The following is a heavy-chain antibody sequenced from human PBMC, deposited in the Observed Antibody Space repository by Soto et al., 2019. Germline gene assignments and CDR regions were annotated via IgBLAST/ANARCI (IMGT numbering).Heavy chain of an antibody. V-gene: IGHV4-30-4*01. CDR1: GDSISNLDYF. D-gene: IGHD7-27*01. CDR2: IYTSTTS. Sequence: SETLSLTCSVSGDSISNLDYFWAWIRHPPGQALESIVYIYTSTTSYYNPSFESQVAISVDTSNSQFSLNVTSVTAAATAVYFCASGRYCLTGIFFPNWFDSWGQGALVTVSS. J-gene: IGHJ5*01. CDR3: ASGRYCLTGIFFPNWFDS.